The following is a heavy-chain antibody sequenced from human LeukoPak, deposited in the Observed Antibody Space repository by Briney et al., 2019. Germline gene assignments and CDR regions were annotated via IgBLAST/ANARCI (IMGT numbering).Heavy chain of an antibody. CDR3: AKRPGGGSYYYDDSGYSFDY. CDR2: ISSSSGTI. CDR1: GFTFSSYN. D-gene: IGHD3-22*01. J-gene: IGHJ4*02. V-gene: IGHV3-48*01. Sequence: GGSLRLSCAASGFTFSSYNMNWVRQAPGKGLEWVSYISSSSGTIHYADSVKGRFTISRDNAKISLYLQMNSLRAEDTAVYYCAKRPGGGSYYYDDSGYSFDYWGQGTLVTVSS.